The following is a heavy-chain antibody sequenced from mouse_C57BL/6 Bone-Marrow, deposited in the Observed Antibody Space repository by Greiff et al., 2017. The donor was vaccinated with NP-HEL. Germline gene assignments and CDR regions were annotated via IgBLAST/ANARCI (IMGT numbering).Heavy chain of an antibody. D-gene: IGHD1-1*01. CDR3: TRRSYGSSPFAY. J-gene: IGHJ3*01. CDR1: GYTFTDYE. V-gene: IGHV1-15*01. CDR2: IDPETGGT. Sequence: QVQLKQSGAELVRPGASVTLSCKASGYTFTDYEMHWVKQTPVPGLEWIGAIDPETGGTAYNQKFKGKAILTADKSSSTAYMELRSLTSEDSAVYYGTRRSYGSSPFAYWGKGTLVTVSA.